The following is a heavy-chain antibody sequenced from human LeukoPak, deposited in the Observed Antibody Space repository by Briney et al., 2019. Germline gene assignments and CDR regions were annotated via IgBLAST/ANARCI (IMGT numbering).Heavy chain of an antibody. Sequence: PSETLSLTCTVSGGSISSYYWSWIRQPPGKGLEWIGYIYYSGSTNYNPSLKSRVTISVDTSKNQFSLKLSSVTAADTAVYYCAREANYYDSSGYLGAFDIWGQGTMVTVSS. CDR1: GGSISSYY. D-gene: IGHD3-22*01. CDR2: IYYSGST. V-gene: IGHV4-59*01. CDR3: AREANYYDSSGYLGAFDI. J-gene: IGHJ3*02.